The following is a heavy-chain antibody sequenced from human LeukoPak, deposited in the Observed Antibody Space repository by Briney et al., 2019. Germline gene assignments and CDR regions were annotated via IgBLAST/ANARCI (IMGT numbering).Heavy chain of an antibody. CDR1: GGSISGSSYY. D-gene: IGHD3-22*01. V-gene: IGHV4-39*01. CDR2: IYYSGST. CDR3: ARLLAYYDSSGYSYYNWFDP. Sequence: SETLSLTCTVSGGSISGSSYYWGWIRQPPGKGLEWIGSIYYSGSTYYNPSLKSRVTISVDTSKNQFSLKLSSVTAADTAVYYCARLLAYYDSSGYSYYNWFDPWGQGTLVTVSS. J-gene: IGHJ5*02.